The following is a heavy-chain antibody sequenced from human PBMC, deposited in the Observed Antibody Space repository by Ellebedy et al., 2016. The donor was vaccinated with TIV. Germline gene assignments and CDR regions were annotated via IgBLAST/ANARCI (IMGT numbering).Heavy chain of an antibody. V-gene: IGHV3-23*01. CDR3: AKGDEFWSGYSPTYHYGMDV. CDR2: LSGSSGRT. J-gene: IGHJ6*02. D-gene: IGHD3-3*01. Sequence: GESLKISXAASGFTFGSYAMNWVRLAPGKGLEWVSGLSGSSGRTYYAESVKGRFAISRDNSKNTVSLLMNSLRADDMGVYYCAKGDEFWSGYSPTYHYGMDVWGQGTTVSVSS. CDR1: GFTFGSYA.